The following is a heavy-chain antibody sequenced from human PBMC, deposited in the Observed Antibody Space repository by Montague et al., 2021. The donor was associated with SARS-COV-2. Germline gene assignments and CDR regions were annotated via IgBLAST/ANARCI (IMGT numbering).Heavy chain of an antibody. J-gene: IGHJ3*02. CDR1: GFTFSSYA. Sequence: SLRLSCAASGFTFSSYAMHWVRQAPGKGLEWVAVISYDGSNKYYADSVKGRFTISRDNSKNTLYLQMNSLRAEDTAVYYCARDDPYSSGWFDAFDIWGQGTMVTGSS. CDR2: ISYDGSNK. D-gene: IGHD6-19*01. V-gene: IGHV3-30*04. CDR3: ARDDPYSSGWFDAFDI.